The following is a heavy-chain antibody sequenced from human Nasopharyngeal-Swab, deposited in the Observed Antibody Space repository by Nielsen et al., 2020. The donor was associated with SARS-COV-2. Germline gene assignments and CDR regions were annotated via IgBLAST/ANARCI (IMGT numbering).Heavy chain of an antibody. CDR2: ISISGATT. J-gene: IGHJ4*02. CDR3: AKEEVPNDY. CDR1: GFTFSNSA. Sequence: GGSLRLSCSVSGFTFSNSALCWVRQAPGKGLEWVSAISISGATTFYADSVRGRFTISRDSDRNTVYPQMSSLTVEDTAIYYCAKEEVPNDYWGQGTLVTVSS. V-gene: IGHV3-23*01. D-gene: IGHD4/OR15-4a*01.